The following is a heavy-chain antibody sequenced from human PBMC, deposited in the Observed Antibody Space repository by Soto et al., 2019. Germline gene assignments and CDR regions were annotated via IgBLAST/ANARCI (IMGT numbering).Heavy chain of an antibody. Sequence: GGSLRLSCAASGFTFSSYAMSWVRQAPGKGLEWVSAISGSGGSTYYADSVKGRFTISRDNSKNTLYLQMNSLRAEDTAVYYCAKGYYDFWSGHYYFDYWGQGTLVTVSS. CDR1: GFTFSSYA. CDR3: AKGYYDFWSGHYYFDY. V-gene: IGHV3-23*01. J-gene: IGHJ4*02. CDR2: ISGSGGST. D-gene: IGHD3-3*01.